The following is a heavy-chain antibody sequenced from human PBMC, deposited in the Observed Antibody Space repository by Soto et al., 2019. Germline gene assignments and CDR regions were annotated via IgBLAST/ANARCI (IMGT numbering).Heavy chain of an antibody. V-gene: IGHV4-4*07. D-gene: IGHD3-9*01. J-gene: IGHJ4*02. CDR2: IYTSGST. Sequence: PSETLSLTCTVSGGSIRSYYCSWIRQPAGQGLEWIGRIYTSGSTNYNPSLKSRVTMSVDTSKNQFSLKLSSVTAADTAVYYCARELSYYDILTGYSTLGYFDYWGQGTMVTVSS. CDR1: GGSIRSYY. CDR3: ARELSYYDILTGYSTLGYFDY.